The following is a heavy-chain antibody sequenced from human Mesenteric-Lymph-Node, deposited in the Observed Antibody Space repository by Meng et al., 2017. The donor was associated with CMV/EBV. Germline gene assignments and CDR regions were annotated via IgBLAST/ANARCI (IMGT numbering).Heavy chain of an antibody. Sequence: GGSLRLSCAASGFTFSSYAMHWVRQAPGKGLEWVAVISYDGNNKYYGDSVRGRFTISRDNSKNTLYLQMNSLRVEDTAVYYCARGLKTYYDILTHTEGYYYGMDVWGQGTTVTVSS. D-gene: IGHD3-9*01. J-gene: IGHJ6*02. CDR2: ISYDGNNK. CDR3: ARGLKTYYDILTHTEGYYYGMDV. V-gene: IGHV3-30*04. CDR1: GFTFSSYA.